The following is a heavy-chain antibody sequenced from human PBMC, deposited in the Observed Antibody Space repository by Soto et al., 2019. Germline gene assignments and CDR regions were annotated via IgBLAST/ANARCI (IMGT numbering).Heavy chain of an antibody. CDR2: VSHDGRNK. CDR1: GFTFSDYA. Sequence: PGGSLRLSCAASGFTFSDYAMHWVRQAPGKGLEWVAVVSHDGRNKHYADYVKGRFTISRDSSLNTVFLEMIILRVEDTVVYYCAKGGRQWLVTSDFNYWGQGALVTVSS. V-gene: IGHV3-30*18. J-gene: IGHJ4*02. CDR3: AKGGRQWLVTSDFNY. D-gene: IGHD6-19*01.